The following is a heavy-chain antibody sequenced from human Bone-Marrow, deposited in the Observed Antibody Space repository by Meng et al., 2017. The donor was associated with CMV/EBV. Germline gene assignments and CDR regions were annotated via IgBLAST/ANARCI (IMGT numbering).Heavy chain of an antibody. CDR1: GFTFSDYY. CDR3: ARDSIHCSSTSCYIDY. Sequence: GESLKISCAASGFTFSDYYMTWIRQAPGKGLEWLSHISSSGSIRHYADSVKGRFTISRDNAKNSLYLQMNSLRAEDTAVYYCARDSIHCSSTSCYIDYWGQGTLVTVSS. CDR2: ISSSGSIR. J-gene: IGHJ4*02. V-gene: IGHV3-11*04. D-gene: IGHD2-2*01.